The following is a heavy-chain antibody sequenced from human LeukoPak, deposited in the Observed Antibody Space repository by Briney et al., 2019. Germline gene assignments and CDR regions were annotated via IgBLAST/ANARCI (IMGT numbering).Heavy chain of an antibody. J-gene: IGHJ4*02. Sequence: SGGSLRLSCAASGFTFANYAMSWVRQAPGKGLEWVSTISGSGGSTYYADSVKGRFTISRDNSKNTLYLQMNSLRAEDTAVYYCAKRQHDYGGHFDYWGQGTLVTVSS. CDR2: ISGSGGST. CDR3: AKRQHDYGGHFDY. V-gene: IGHV3-23*01. CDR1: GFTFANYA. D-gene: IGHD4-17*01.